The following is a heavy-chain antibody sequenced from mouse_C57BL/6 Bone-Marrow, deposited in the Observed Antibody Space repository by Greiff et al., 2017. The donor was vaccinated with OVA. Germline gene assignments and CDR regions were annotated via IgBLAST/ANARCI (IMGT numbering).Heavy chain of an antibody. V-gene: IGHV5-4*01. CDR3: ARDDDNGGAMDY. J-gene: IGHJ4*01. CDR1: GFTFSSYA. Sequence: EVQRVESGGGLVKPGGSLKLSCAASGFTFSSYAMSWVRQTPEKRLEWVATISDGGSYTYYPDNVKGRFTISRDNAKNNLYLQMSHLKSEDTAMYYCARDDDNGGAMDYWGQGTSVTVSS. CDR2: ISDGGSYT. D-gene: IGHD2-4*01.